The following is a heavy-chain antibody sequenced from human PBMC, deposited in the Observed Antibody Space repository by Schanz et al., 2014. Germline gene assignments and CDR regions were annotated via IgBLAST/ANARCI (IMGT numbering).Heavy chain of an antibody. CDR2: IGYLGDT. D-gene: IGHD4-17*01. CDR3: ARPRFDYGEVDY. J-gene: IGHJ4*02. Sequence: VQLVESGGGVVQPGGSLRLSCGGSGFTFSSYSMNWVRQAPGKGLEWVSTIGYLGDTYYPDSVKGRFTVSRDSGQNSLYLQMNSLRAGDTAVYYCARPRFDYGEVDYWGQGTLVTVSS. V-gene: IGHV3-13*01. CDR1: GFTFSSYS.